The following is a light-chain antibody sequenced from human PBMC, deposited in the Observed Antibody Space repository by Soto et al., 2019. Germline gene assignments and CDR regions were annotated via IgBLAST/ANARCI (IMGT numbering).Light chain of an antibody. CDR2: EVS. CDR1: SSEVGGYNY. Sequence: QSVLTQPASVSGSPGQSITISCTGASSEVGGYNYVSWYQQHPGKAPKLIIYEVSNRPSGVSNRFSGSKSGNTASLTISGLQAEDEAEYYCSSYTTSSTLPYVFGSGTKVTVL. J-gene: IGLJ1*01. CDR3: SSYTTSSTLPYV. V-gene: IGLV2-14*01.